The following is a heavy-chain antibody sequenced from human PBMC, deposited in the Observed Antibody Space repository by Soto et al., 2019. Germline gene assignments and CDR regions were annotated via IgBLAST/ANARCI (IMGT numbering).Heavy chain of an antibody. CDR2: ISGSGGST. Sequence: EVQLLESGGGLVQPGGSLRLSCAASGFTFSSYAMSWVRQAPGQGLEWVSAISGSGGSTYYADSVKGRFTISRDNSKNTLYLQMNSLRAEDTAVYYCANSMGYSGYDRGYGYWGQGTLVTVSS. J-gene: IGHJ4*02. V-gene: IGHV3-23*01. CDR1: GFTFSSYA. D-gene: IGHD5-12*01. CDR3: ANSMGYSGYDRGYGY.